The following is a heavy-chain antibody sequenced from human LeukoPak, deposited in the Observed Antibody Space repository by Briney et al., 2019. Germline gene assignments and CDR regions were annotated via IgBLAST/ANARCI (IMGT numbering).Heavy chain of an antibody. CDR2: IKSKTDGGTT. CDR1: GSTFSNAW. Sequence: GGSLRLSCAASGSTFSNAWMSWVRQAPGKGLEWVGRIKSKTDGGTTDYAAPVKGRFTISRDDSKNTLYLQMNSLKTEDTAVYYCTIQLLWFGELLDGDYWGQGTLVTVSS. J-gene: IGHJ4*02. V-gene: IGHV3-15*01. D-gene: IGHD3-10*01. CDR3: TIQLLWFGELLDGDY.